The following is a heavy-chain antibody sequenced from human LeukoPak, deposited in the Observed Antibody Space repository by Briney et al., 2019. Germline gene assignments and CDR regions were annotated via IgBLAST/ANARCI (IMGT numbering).Heavy chain of an antibody. D-gene: IGHD2-15*01. V-gene: IGHV3-30-3*01. CDR3: ARGRSAHYQGPLDI. CDR1: GFTFSSYA. Sequence: PGRSLRLSCAASGFTFSSYAMHWVRQAPGKGLEWVAVISYDGSNKYYADSVKGRFTISRDNSKNTLYLQMNSLRAEDTAVYYCARGRSAHYQGPLDIWGQGTMVTVSS. J-gene: IGHJ3*02. CDR2: ISYDGSNK.